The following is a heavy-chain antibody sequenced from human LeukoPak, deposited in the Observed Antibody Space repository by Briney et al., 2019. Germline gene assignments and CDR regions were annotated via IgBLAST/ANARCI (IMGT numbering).Heavy chain of an antibody. CDR2: ISGSGGGT. V-gene: IGHV3-23*01. J-gene: IGHJ4*02. CDR3: AKDNYDSSGYYFGNLDY. CDR1: GFTFSSYA. D-gene: IGHD3-22*01. Sequence: GGSLRLSCAASGFTFSSYAMSWVRQAPGKGLEWVSAISGSGGGTYYADSVKGRFTISRDNSKNTLYLQMNSLRAEDTAVYYCAKDNYDSSGYYFGNLDYWGQGTLVTVSS.